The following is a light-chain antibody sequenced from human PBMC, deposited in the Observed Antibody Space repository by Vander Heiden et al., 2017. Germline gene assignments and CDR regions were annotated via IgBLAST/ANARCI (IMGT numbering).Light chain of an antibody. CDR2: GAS. CDR1: QSVSSNY. Sequence: IVLTPSPGTLSLSPGERATLSCRASQSVSSNYLGWYQRKPGQAPRLLIFGASRRATGIPDRFSGSGSGTDFTLTISRLQPEDFAVYYCQQYGTSPFTFGPGTKVDIK. J-gene: IGKJ3*01. CDR3: QQYGTSPFT. V-gene: IGKV3-20*01.